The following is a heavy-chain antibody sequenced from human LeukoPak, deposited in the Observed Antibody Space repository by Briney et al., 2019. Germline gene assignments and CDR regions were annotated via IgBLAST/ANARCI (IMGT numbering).Heavy chain of an antibody. CDR2: IYYSGST. Sequence: SETLSLTCTVSGGSISSYYWSWIRQPPGKGLEWVGYIYYSGSTNYNPSLKSRVTISVDTSKNQFSLKLSSVTAADTAVYYCAREMGYCSSTSCLNYYFDYWGQGTLVTVSP. CDR3: AREMGYCSSTSCLNYYFDY. J-gene: IGHJ4*02. D-gene: IGHD2-2*01. CDR1: GGSISSYY. V-gene: IGHV4-59*01.